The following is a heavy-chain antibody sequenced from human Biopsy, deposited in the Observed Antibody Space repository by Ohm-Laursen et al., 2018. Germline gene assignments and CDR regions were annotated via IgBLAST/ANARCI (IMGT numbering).Heavy chain of an antibody. J-gene: IGHJ4*02. CDR2: ITTDSGRI. Sequence: SLRLSCAATGFTLSDGMTWVRQAPGKGLEWVSSITTDSGRIFYADSVKGRFTISRDNAKNSLHLQMNSLRPEDTAVYYCARTRLSIVIKPAAVVFDNWGQGTLVTVSS. CDR3: ARTRLSIVIKPAAVVFDN. V-gene: IGHV3-21*04. D-gene: IGHD2-2*01. CDR1: GFTLSDG.